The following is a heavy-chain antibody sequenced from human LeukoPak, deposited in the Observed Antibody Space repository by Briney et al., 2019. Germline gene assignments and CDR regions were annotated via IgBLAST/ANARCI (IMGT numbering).Heavy chain of an antibody. J-gene: IGHJ4*02. Sequence: GGSPRLSCAASGFTFSRYWMTWVRQAPGKGLEWVANIKHDGREQYYVDSVKGRCTISRDNAKYSLFLQMNSLRVEDTAVYYCARSDYGSGPIGPYWGQGTLVTVPS. CDR2: IKHDGREQ. D-gene: IGHD3-10*01. V-gene: IGHV3-7*01. CDR3: ARSDYGSGPIGPY. CDR1: GFTFSRYW.